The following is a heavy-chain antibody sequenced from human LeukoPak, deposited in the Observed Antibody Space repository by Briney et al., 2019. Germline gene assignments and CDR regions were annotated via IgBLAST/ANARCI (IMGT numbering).Heavy chain of an antibody. J-gene: IGHJ4*02. CDR2: INPSGGST. V-gene: IGHV1-46*03. CDR1: GYTFTSYY. CDR3: ARDSSGRITMIVGTV. D-gene: IGHD3-22*01. Sequence: ASVKVSCKASGYTFTSYYMHWVRQAPGQGLEWMGIINPSGGSTSYAQKFQGGVTMTRDTFTSTVYMELSSLRSEDTAVYYCARDSSGRITMIVGTVWGQGTLVTVSS.